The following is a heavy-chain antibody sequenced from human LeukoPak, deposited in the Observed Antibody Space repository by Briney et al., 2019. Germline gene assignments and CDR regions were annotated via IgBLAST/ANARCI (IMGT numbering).Heavy chain of an antibody. CDR1: GFTFSSYA. V-gene: IGHV3-23*01. Sequence: GGSLRLSCAASGFTFSSYAMSWVRQAPGKGLEWVSAISGSGGSTYYADSVKGRFTISRGNSKNTLYLQMNSLRAEDTAVYYCAKNPYCSSTSCYWEDVWGKGTTVTVSS. D-gene: IGHD2-2*01. CDR2: ISGSGGST. CDR3: AKNPYCSSTSCYWEDV. J-gene: IGHJ6*04.